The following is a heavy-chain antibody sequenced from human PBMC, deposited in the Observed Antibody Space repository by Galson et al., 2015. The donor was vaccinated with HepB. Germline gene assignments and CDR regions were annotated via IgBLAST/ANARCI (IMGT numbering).Heavy chain of an antibody. D-gene: IGHD6-13*01. Sequence: SLRLSCAASGFTFSIYAMNWVRQAPGKGLEWVSGISGSSGSTYYADSVKGRFTISRDNSKNTLYLQMNSRRAEDTAVYYCAKVRSSWTGAFDIWGQGTMVTVSS. V-gene: IGHV3-23*01. CDR1: GFTFSIYA. CDR3: AKVRSSWTGAFDI. J-gene: IGHJ3*02. CDR2: ISGSSGST.